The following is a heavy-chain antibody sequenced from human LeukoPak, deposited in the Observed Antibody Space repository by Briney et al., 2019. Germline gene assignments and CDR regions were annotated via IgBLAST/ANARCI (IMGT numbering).Heavy chain of an antibody. Sequence: SQTVSLTCNVSGGTISSGGYYWSWIRQHPGKGLEWIGYIYYSGSTYYNPSLKSRVTISVVTSKNQFSLKLSSVTAADTAVYYCARSYCSSTSCTWGYNWNYEGYSLAFDIWGQGTMVTVSS. V-gene: IGHV4-31*03. CDR1: GGTISSGGYY. CDR2: IYYSGST. CDR3: ARSYCSSTSCTWGYNWNYEGYSLAFDI. J-gene: IGHJ3*02. D-gene: IGHD2-2*01.